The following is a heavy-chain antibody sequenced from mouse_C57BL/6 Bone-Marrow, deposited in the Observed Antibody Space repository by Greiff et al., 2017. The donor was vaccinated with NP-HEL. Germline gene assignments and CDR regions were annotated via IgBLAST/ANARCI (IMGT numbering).Heavy chain of an antibody. D-gene: IGHD2-3*01. J-gene: IGHJ3*01. CDR2: ISSGSSTI. Sequence: EVQLVESGGGLVKPGGSLKLSCAASGFTFSSYAMSWVRQAPEKGLEWVAYISSGSSTIYYADTVKGRFTISRDNAKNTLFLQMTSLRSEDTAMYYCARKEDDGYYTWFAYWGQGTLVTVSA. CDR1: GFTFSSYA. CDR3: ARKEDDGYYTWFAY. V-gene: IGHV5-17*01.